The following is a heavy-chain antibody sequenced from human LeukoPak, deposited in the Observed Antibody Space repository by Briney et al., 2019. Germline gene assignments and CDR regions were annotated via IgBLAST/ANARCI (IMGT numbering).Heavy chain of an antibody. Sequence: GGSLRLCCAASGFTISSNAMSWVRQAPGKGLEWVSVISDSGDRTYYADSVKGRFTISRDDSKNTLSLQINSLRAEDTAFYYCAKDRSLDGGDSNGYFDYWGLGTLVTVSS. D-gene: IGHD4-23*01. CDR3: AKDRSLDGGDSNGYFDY. CDR1: GFTISSNA. V-gene: IGHV3-23*01. J-gene: IGHJ4*02. CDR2: ISDSGDRT.